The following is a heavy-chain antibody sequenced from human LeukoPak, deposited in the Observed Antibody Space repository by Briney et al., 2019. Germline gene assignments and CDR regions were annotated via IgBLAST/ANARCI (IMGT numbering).Heavy chain of an antibody. D-gene: IGHD6-13*01. CDR1: GYTFIGHY. CDR2: MNPDSGGT. V-gene: IGHV1-2*02. J-gene: IGHJ4*02. Sequence: ASVKVSCKASGYTFIGHYIHWVRQAPGQGLEWMGWMNPDSGGTNYAQKFQGRVTMTRDTSITTAYLELSGLTSDDTAMYYCAKVRDRLSSFYPAAWGQGTLVSVSS. CDR3: AKVRDRLSSFYPAA.